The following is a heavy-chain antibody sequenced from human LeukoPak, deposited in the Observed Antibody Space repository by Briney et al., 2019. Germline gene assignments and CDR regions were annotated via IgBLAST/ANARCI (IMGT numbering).Heavy chain of an antibody. CDR2: FIPVFGTA. CDR1: GGTFSNYA. CDR3: ARSFVPALGTFYYFDC. D-gene: IGHD2-2*01. Sequence: ASVKVSCKASGGTFSNYAVSWVRQAPGQGLEWMGGFIPVFGTANYAQRFQGRVTITADESTSTAYMELNSLRSEDTAVYYCARSFVPALGTFYYFDCWGQGTLVTVSS. J-gene: IGHJ4*02. V-gene: IGHV1-69*13.